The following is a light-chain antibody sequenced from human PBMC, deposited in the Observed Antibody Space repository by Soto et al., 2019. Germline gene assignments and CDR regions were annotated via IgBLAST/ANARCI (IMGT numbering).Light chain of an antibody. CDR1: SSDIGVYDY. CDR2: EVT. V-gene: IGLV2-14*01. Sequence: QSALTQPASVSGSPGQSITISCTGTSSDIGVYDYVSWYLQHPGKAPKLIIYEVTNRPSGLSNRFSGSKSDNTASLTISGLQAEDEADYYCVSHISVAYRSIYVFGTGTKLTVL. J-gene: IGLJ1*01. CDR3: VSHISVAYRSIYV.